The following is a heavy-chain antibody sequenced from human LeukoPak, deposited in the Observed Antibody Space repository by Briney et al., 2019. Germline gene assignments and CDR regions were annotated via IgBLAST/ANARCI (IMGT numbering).Heavy chain of an antibody. Sequence: SETLSLTCTVSGGSISSYYWSWIRQPPGKGLEWIGYIYYSGSTNYNPSLKSRVTISVDTSKNQSSLKLNSVTAADTTVYYCARAFLVGYSPEEYFFDYWGQGTLVTVSS. D-gene: IGHD2-15*01. CDR3: ARAFLVGYSPEEYFFDY. J-gene: IGHJ4*02. CDR1: GGSISSYY. CDR2: IYYSGST. V-gene: IGHV4-59*12.